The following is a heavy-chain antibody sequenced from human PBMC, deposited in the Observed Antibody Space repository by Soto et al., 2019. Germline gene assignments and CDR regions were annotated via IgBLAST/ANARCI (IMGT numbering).Heavy chain of an antibody. CDR1: GFTFSIYG. D-gene: IGHD6-19*01. V-gene: IGHV3-48*02. J-gene: IGHJ4*02. CDR3: AGGGSDRPGY. CDR2: ISSSSSSV. Sequence: EVQLEESGGGLVQPGGSLRLSCAASGFTFSIYGMNWVRQAPGKGLEWVSYISSSSSSVSYADSVKGRFTISRDNAKNSVYLQRNGLRDEDKAVYYCAGGGSDRPGYWGLGTLVTVSS.